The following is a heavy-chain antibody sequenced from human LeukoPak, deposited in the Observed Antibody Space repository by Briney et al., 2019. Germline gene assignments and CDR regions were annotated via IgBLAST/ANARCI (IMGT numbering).Heavy chain of an antibody. CDR2: INAGNGNT. CDR3: ARGGSLAAAPHLYYFDY. CDR1: GYTFTSYA. V-gene: IGHV1-3*01. Sequence: ASVKVSCKASGYTFTSYAMHWVRQAPGQRLEWMGWINAGNGNTKYSQKFQGRVTITRDTSTSTVYMDLSSLRSEDTAVYYCARGGSLAAAPHLYYFDYWGQGSLVTVSS. D-gene: IGHD6-19*01. J-gene: IGHJ4*02.